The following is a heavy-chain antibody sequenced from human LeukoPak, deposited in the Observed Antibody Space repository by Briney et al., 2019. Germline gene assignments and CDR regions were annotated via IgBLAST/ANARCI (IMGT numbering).Heavy chain of an antibody. Sequence: SETLSLTCTVSGGSISSSSYYWGWIRQPPGKGLEWIGEINHSGSTNYNPSLKSRVTISVDTSKNQFSLKLSSVTAADTAVYYCARSGVPAAIQGFDPWGQGTLVTVSS. J-gene: IGHJ5*02. D-gene: IGHD2-2*02. V-gene: IGHV4-39*07. CDR2: INHSGST. CDR1: GGSISSSSYY. CDR3: ARSGVPAAIQGFDP.